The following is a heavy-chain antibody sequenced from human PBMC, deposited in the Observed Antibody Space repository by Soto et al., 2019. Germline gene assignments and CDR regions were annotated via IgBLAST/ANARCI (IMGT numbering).Heavy chain of an antibody. D-gene: IGHD2-15*01. Sequence: PGGSLRLSCAASGFIFSTYGMHWVRQAPGKGLEWVALISFDGRQKYYAESLKGRFTISIDNSKDMLYLEVNSLRAEDTAVYYSANYEARDCTDSSCYHTDYWGQGTQVTVSS. CDR2: ISFDGRQK. CDR1: GFIFSTYG. CDR3: ANYEARDCTDSSCYHTDY. J-gene: IGHJ4*02. V-gene: IGHV3-30*18.